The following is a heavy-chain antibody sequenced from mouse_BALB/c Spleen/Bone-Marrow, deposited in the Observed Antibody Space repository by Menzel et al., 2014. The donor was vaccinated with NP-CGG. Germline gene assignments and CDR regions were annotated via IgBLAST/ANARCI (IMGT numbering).Heavy chain of an antibody. J-gene: IGHJ3*01. V-gene: IGHV4-1*02. Sequence: EVHLVESGGGLVQPGGSLKLSCAASGFDFSGFWMGWVRQAPGKGLEWIGEINPDSSTINYTPSLKDRFIISRDNAKNSRDLQMSKVRSEDTALYYCARLGYYGEFAYWGRGTLVTVSA. CDR1: GFDFSGFW. CDR3: ARLGYYGEFAY. D-gene: IGHD2-3*01. CDR2: INPDSSTI.